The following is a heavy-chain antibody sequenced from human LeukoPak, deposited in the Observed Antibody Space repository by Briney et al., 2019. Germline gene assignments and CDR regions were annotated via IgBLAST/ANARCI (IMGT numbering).Heavy chain of an antibody. J-gene: IGHJ4*02. Sequence: GGSLRLSCAASGFTFSSYWMSWVRQAPGKGLEWVANIKQDGSEKYYVDSVKGRFTISRDNAKESLHLQMDSLRAEDTGIYFCARGARFFGSGSYDYWGQGILVTVSS. CDR2: IKQDGSEK. CDR1: GFTFSSYW. D-gene: IGHD3-10*01. V-gene: IGHV3-7*03. CDR3: ARGARFFGSGSYDY.